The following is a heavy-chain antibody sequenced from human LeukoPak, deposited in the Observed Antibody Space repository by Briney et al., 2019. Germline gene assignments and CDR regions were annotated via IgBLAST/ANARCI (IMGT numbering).Heavy chain of an antibody. V-gene: IGHV3-23*01. D-gene: IGHD1-20*01. CDR2: LSDSGGGT. CDR1: GFTFSSYA. Sequence: GGSLRLSCAASGFTFSSYAMSWVRQAPGKGLEWVSSLSDSGGGTYYADSVKGRFTISRDNAKNSLYLQMNSLRDEDTGVYYCARVNWNDVGSFDYWGQGTLVTVSS. J-gene: IGHJ4*02. CDR3: ARVNWNDVGSFDY.